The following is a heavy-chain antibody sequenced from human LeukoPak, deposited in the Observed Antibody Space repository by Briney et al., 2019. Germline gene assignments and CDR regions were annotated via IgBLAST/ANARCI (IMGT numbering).Heavy chain of an antibody. CDR2: ISYDGSNK. J-gene: IGHJ4*02. CDR1: GFTFSSYG. CDR3: ASSHCSSTSCLIDY. V-gene: IGHV3-30*03. D-gene: IGHD2-2*01. Sequence: GGSLRLSCAASGFTFSSYGMHWVRQAPGKGLEWVAVISYDGSNKYYADSVKGRFTISRDNSKNTLYLQMNSLRAEDTAVYYCASSHCSSTSCLIDYWGQGTLVTVSS.